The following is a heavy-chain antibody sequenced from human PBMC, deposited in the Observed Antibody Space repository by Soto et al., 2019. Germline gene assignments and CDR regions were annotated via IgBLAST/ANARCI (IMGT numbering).Heavy chain of an antibody. CDR1: GDSMSSNY. CDR2: IYYGGAT. V-gene: IGHV4-59*01. D-gene: IGHD3-16*01. Sequence: SETLSLTCTVSGDSMSSNYWSWLRQPPGKGLEWIGYIYYGGATSYNPSLKSRVAISVDTSRNQIYLNVRSVTATDTAVYYCARVMGDWGTYYYYYGRDVWGQGTTVTVSS. J-gene: IGHJ6*02. CDR3: ARVMGDWGTYYYYYGRDV.